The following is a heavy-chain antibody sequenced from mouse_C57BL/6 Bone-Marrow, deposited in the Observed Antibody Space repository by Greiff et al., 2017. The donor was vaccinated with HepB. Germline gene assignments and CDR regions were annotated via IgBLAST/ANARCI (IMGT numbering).Heavy chain of an antibody. V-gene: IGHV14-4*01. CDR1: GFNIKDDY. D-gene: IGHD2-5*01. CDR3: TTPSYYSNLYYAMDY. Sequence: EVQLQQSGAELVRPGASVKLSCTASGFNIKDDYMHWVKQRPEQGLEWIGWIDPENGDTEYASKFQGKATITADTSSNTAYLQLSSLTSEDTAVYYCTTPSYYSNLYYAMDYWGQGTSVTVSS. J-gene: IGHJ4*01. CDR2: IDPENGDT.